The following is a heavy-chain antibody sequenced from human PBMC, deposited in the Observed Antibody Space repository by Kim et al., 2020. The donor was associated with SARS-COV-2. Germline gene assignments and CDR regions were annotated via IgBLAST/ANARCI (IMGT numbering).Heavy chain of an antibody. CDR3: ARDCSGGSCYHDAFDI. Sequence: GGSLRLSCAASGFTFSSYWMSWVRQAPGKGLEWVANIKQDGSEKYYVDSVKGRFTISRDNAKNSLYLQMNSLRAEDTAVYYCARDCSGGSCYHDAFDIWGAGTMVTVSS. D-gene: IGHD2-15*01. CDR1: GFTFSSYW. CDR2: IKQDGSEK. V-gene: IGHV3-7*03. J-gene: IGHJ3*02.